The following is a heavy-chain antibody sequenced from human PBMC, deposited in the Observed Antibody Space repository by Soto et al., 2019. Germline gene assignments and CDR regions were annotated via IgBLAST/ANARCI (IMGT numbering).Heavy chain of an antibody. CDR1: GFTFSSYA. CDR3: AKDPGYGSGSYYKIPAAGYFDY. CDR2: ISYDGSNK. J-gene: IGHJ4*02. D-gene: IGHD3-10*01. V-gene: IGHV3-30-3*01. Sequence: GGSLRLSCAASGFTFSSYAMHWVRQAPGKGLEWVAVISYDGSNKYYADSVKGRFTISRDNSKNTLYLQMNSLRAEDTAVYYCAKDPGYGSGSYYKIPAAGYFDYWGQGILVTVSS.